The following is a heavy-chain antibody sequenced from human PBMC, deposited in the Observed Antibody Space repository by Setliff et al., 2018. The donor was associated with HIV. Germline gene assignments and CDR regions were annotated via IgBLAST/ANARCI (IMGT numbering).Heavy chain of an antibody. J-gene: IGHJ4*01. CDR3: ARGINWFARFDY. CDR1: GYTFTGYY. D-gene: IGHD1-1*01. Sequence: ASVKVSCKASGYTFTGYYIHWVRQAPGQGLEWMGWINPSSAGTKYAQKFQDRVTMIRDTSITTAYMALSRLTSDDTAVYFCARGINWFARFDYWGQGTLVTVSS. CDR2: INPSSAGT. V-gene: IGHV1-2*02.